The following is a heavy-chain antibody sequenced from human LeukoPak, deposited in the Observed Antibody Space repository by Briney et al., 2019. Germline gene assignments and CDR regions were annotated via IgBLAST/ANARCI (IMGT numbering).Heavy chain of an antibody. CDR2: IYSGGST. CDR3: ARDYSCSSTSCYTARSDAFDI. V-gene: IGHV3-66*01. Sequence: PGGSLRLSCAASGFTVSSNYMSWVRQAPGKGLEWVSVIYSGGSTYYVDSVEGRFTISRDNSKNTLYLQMNSLRAEDTAIYYCARDYSCSSTSCYTARSDAFDIWGQGTMVTVSS. CDR1: GFTVSSNY. D-gene: IGHD2-2*02. J-gene: IGHJ3*02.